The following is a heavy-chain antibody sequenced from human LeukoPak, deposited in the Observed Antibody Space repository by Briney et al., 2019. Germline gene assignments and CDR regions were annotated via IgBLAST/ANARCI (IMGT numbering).Heavy chain of an antibody. Sequence: GESLQISCKGSGYSFTSYWIGWVRQLPGKGLEWMGIIYPEDSDTRYSPSFQGQVTISVDKSISTAYLQWSSLKASDTAMYYCAKLGAYSSSWYGFVDYWGQGTLVTVSS. D-gene: IGHD6-13*01. CDR2: IYPEDSDT. CDR1: GYSFTSYW. J-gene: IGHJ4*02. V-gene: IGHV5-51*01. CDR3: AKLGAYSSSWYGFVDY.